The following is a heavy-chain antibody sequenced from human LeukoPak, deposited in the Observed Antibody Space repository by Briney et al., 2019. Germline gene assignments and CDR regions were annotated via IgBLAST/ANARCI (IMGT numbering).Heavy chain of an antibody. Sequence: PSETLSLTCAVYGGSFSGYYWTWIRQSPGKGLEWIGEINHSGSTNINPSLKSRVTISVDTSKDQFSLKLSSVTAADSAVYHCAKGVSIAARRGNYLYYYMDVWGKGTTVTVSS. CDR1: GGSFSGYY. CDR2: INHSGST. CDR3: AKGVSIAARRGNYLYYYMDV. J-gene: IGHJ6*03. D-gene: IGHD6-6*01. V-gene: IGHV4-34*01.